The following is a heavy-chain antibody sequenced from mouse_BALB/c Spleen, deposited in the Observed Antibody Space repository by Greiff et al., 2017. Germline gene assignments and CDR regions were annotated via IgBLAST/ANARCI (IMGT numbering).Heavy chain of an antibody. D-gene: IGHD2-4*01. CDR2: IHPNSGNT. V-gene: IGHV1S130*01. J-gene: IGHJ2*01. CDR1: GYTFTSSW. CDR3: ARASTMITTGFDY. Sequence: QVQLQQSGSVLVRPGASVKLSCKASGYTFTSSWMHWAKQRPGQGLEWIGEIHPNSGNTNYNEKFKGKATLTVDTSSSTAYVDLSSLTSEDSAVYYCARASTMITTGFDYWGQGTTLTVSS.